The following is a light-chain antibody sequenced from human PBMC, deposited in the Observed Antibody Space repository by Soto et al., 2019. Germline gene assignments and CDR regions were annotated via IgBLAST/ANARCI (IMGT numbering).Light chain of an antibody. CDR3: QQRSDSIT. Sequence: EIVMTQSPATLSVSPGERVTLSCRASQSVSSYLAWFQQKPGQAPRLLIYDASTRATGIPVRFSGSGSGTEFTLTITSLQSEDFAVYWCQQRSDSITFGQGTRRRL. V-gene: IGKV3-15*01. CDR1: QSVSSY. CDR2: DAS. J-gene: IGKJ5*01.